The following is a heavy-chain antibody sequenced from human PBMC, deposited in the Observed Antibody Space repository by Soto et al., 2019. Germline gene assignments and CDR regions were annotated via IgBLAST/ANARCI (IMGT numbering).Heavy chain of an antibody. CDR3: ATELGQSSSGWSNDSFDI. D-gene: IGHD6-19*01. V-gene: IGHV4-61*01. CDR2: IYYSGST. Sequence: QVQLQESGPGLVKPSETLSLTCTVSGASVTSGRYYWNWIRQPPGKGLEWIGYIYYSGSTSYNPSLKSRLTISVDTSKKQFSLRLRSVTAADTAVYYCATELGQSSSGWSNDSFDIWGQGTLVTVSS. CDR1: GASVTSGRYY. J-gene: IGHJ3*02.